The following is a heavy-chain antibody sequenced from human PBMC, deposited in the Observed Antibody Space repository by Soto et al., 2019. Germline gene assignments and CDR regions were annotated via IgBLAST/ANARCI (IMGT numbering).Heavy chain of an antibody. J-gene: IGHJ6*02. CDR3: AKDRYPAVAAIYGMDV. CDR2: ISYDGSNK. CDR1: GFTFSSYG. V-gene: IGHV3-30*18. D-gene: IGHD6-19*01. Sequence: GGSLRLSCAASGFTFSSYGMHWVRQAPGKGLEWVAVISYDGSNKYYADSVKGRFTISRDNSKNTLYLQMNSLRAEDTAVYYCAKDRYPAVAAIYGMDVWGQGTTVTVSS.